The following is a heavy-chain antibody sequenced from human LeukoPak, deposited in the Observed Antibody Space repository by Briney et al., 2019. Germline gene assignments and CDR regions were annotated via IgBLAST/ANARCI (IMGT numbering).Heavy chain of an antibody. V-gene: IGHV3-30*04. Sequence: PGGSLRLSCAASRFIFSSYAMHWVRQAPGKGLEWVAVLSYDGSDKYYADSVKGRFTISRDNSRNTLYLQMNSLRGEDTGVYYCAMDSYGPDDYWGQGTLVTVSS. J-gene: IGHJ4*02. D-gene: IGHD5-18*01. CDR3: AMDSYGPDDY. CDR1: RFIFSSYA. CDR2: LSYDGSDK.